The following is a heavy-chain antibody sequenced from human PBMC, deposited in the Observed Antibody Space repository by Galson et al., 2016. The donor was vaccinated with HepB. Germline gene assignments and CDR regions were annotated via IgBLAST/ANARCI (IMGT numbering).Heavy chain of an antibody. CDR3: AKERGVAVPNRPLDS. CDR1: GFTFSNYG. Sequence: SLRLSCAVSGFTFSNYGMHWVRQAPGKGLEWVAVITYDGRKKYYADSVKGRVTISRYNFKNTLYMQMTSLRSEDTAMYYCAKERGVAVPNRPLDSWGQGTLVTVSA. CDR2: ITYDGRKK. J-gene: IGHJ5*01. V-gene: IGHV3-30*18. D-gene: IGHD6-19*01.